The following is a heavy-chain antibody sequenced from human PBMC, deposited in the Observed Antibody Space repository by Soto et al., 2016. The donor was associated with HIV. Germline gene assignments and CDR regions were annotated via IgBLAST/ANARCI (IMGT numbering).Heavy chain of an antibody. D-gene: IGHD3-3*01. CDR2: ISYGGRP. CDR1: GHSLKNYY. CDR3: ARDSPYHDPLSGFQFYFMDV. Sequence: QVQLQESGPGLVKPSETLSLTCTVSGHSLKNYYWSWVRQTPGKGLQWIGYISYGGRPSYNPSLKSRVTISVDPSNNQFSLGMHSVTAADTAVYYCARDSPYHDPLSGFQFYFMDVWGKRATVTVSS. V-gene: IGHV4-59*01. J-gene: IGHJ6*03.